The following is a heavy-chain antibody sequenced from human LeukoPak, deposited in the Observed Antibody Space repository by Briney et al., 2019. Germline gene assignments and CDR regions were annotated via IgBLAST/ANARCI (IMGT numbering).Heavy chain of an antibody. V-gene: IGHV3-30-3*01. D-gene: IGHD2-2*01. Sequence: GGSLRLSCAASGFTFSSYAMHWVRQAPGKGLEWVAVTSYDGSNKYYADSVKGRFTISRDNSKNTLYLQMNSLRAEDTAVYYCARDLGALVYSSTSCLECGAFDIWGQGTMVTVSS. J-gene: IGHJ3*02. CDR3: ARDLGALVYSSTSCLECGAFDI. CDR1: GFTFSSYA. CDR2: TSYDGSNK.